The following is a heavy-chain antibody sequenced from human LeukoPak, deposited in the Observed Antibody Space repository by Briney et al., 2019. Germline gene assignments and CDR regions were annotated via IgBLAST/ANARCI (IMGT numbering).Heavy chain of an antibody. J-gene: IGHJ4*02. V-gene: IGHV4-34*01. Sequence: PSETLSLTCAVYGGSFSGYYWSWIRQPPGKGLEWIGEINHSGITNYDPSLKSRVTISVDTSKNQFSLKLSSVNAADTAVYYCARGRDKKYYYDSSGYYFDYWGQGTLVTVSS. CDR2: INHSGIT. D-gene: IGHD3-22*01. CDR1: GGSFSGYY. CDR3: ARGRDKKYYYDSSGYYFDY.